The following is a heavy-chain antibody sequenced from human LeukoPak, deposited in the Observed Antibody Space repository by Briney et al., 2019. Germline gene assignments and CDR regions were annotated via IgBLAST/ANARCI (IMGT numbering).Heavy chain of an antibody. V-gene: IGHV4-30-4*01. D-gene: IGHD1-26*01. J-gene: IGHJ4*02. CDR1: GGLISRIEYY. CDR3: ASVSVWELTTHTGGSFDY. Sequence: SETLSLTCTVSGGLISRIEYYWGWVRQSPVKGLEWLGHIYHTGTTLYSPHLNNRLTISVDSSKNQFSLTLNSVTAADTAVYYCASVSVWELTTHTGGSFDYWGRGILVTVSP. CDR2: IYHTGTT.